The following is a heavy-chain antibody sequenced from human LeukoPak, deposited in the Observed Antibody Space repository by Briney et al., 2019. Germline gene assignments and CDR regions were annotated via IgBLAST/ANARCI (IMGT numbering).Heavy chain of an antibody. Sequence: PSETLSLTCTVSGDSVRSDSRSWIRQAPGKGLEWIGDIYYSGDTNYDPSLKNRITISVDTSKNQFSLKMNSVTAADTAVYYCARIIAGRLDFWGQGTLVTVSS. CDR3: ARIIAGRLDF. J-gene: IGHJ4*02. CDR2: IYYSGDT. CDR1: GDSVRSDS. D-gene: IGHD6-6*01. V-gene: IGHV4-59*02.